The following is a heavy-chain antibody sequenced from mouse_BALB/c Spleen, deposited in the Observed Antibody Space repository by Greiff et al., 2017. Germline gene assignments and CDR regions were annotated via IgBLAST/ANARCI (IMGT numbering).Heavy chain of an antibody. Sequence: VKLMESGPGLVAPSQSLSITCTVSGFSLTGYGVNWVRQPPGKGLEWLGMIWGDGSTDYNSALKSRLSISKDNSKSQVFLKMNSLQTDDTAKYYCARDEKNGYYYAMDYWGQGTSVTVSS. D-gene: IGHD2-2*01. CDR1: GFSLTGYG. CDR2: IWGDGST. J-gene: IGHJ4*01. V-gene: IGHV2-6-7*01. CDR3: ARDEKNGYYYAMDY.